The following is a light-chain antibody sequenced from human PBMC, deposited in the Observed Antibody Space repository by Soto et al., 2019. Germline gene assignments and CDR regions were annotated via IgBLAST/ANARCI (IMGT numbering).Light chain of an antibody. Sequence: IVRTQSPDTLSVSPGYGSTLPCRSSQSVRSNLAWYQQKPGQTPRPLIYGASTRATGVPPRFSGSRSGTEFTLTISSLQSEDFAVYYCQQYYNWPPYTFGQGTKVDIK. J-gene: IGKJ2*01. CDR3: QQYYNWPPYT. CDR2: GAS. V-gene: IGKV3-15*01. CDR1: QSVRSN.